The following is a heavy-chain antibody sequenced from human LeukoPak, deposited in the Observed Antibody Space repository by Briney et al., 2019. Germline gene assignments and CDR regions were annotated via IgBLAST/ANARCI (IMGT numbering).Heavy chain of an antibody. CDR3: ARGARRSEYSSSWYAY. D-gene: IGHD6-13*01. J-gene: IGHJ4*02. CDR1: GYTFTSYG. V-gene: IGHV1-18*01. CDR2: ISAYNGNT. Sequence: ASVKVSCKASGYTFTSYGISWVRQAPGQGLEWMGWISAYNGNTTYAQKLQGRVTMTTDTSTSTAYMELRSLRSDDTAVYYCARGARRSEYSSSWYAYWGQGTLVTVSS.